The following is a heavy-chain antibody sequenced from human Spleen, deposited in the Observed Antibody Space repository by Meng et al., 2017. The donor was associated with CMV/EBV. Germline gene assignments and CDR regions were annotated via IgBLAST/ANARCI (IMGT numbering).Heavy chain of an antibody. J-gene: IGHJ4*02. CDR3: VRDRNYGVYLGSDY. V-gene: IGHV3-9*01. Sequence: SLKISCAASGFLFDDFAMHWVRQAPGKGLEWVSGISWNSANIGYADSVKGRFTISRDNAKNSLYLQMDNLGTEDTALYYCVRDRNYGVYLGSDYWGQGTLVTVSS. D-gene: IGHD4-17*01. CDR1: GFLFDDFA. CDR2: ISWNSANI.